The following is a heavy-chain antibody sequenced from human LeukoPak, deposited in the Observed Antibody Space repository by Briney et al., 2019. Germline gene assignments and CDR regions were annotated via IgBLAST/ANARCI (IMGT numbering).Heavy chain of an antibody. J-gene: IGHJ6*03. CDR3: ARRPAHSSGYYYYYYYMDV. CDR1: GYTFTSYA. Sequence: ASVKVSCKASGYTFTSYAMNWVRQAPGQGLEWMGRINTNTGIPTYAQGFTGRFVFSLDTSVSTAYLQIGSLKAEDTAVYYCARRPAHSSGYYYYYYYMDVWGKGTTVTVSS. V-gene: IGHV7-4-1*01. D-gene: IGHD3-22*01. CDR2: INTNTGIP.